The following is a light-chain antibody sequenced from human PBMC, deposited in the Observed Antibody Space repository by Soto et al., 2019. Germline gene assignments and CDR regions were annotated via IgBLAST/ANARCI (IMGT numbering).Light chain of an antibody. V-gene: IGKV3-11*01. CDR2: DAS. CDR3: QQRSSWPPT. J-gene: IGKJ5*01. CDR1: PSVSSD. Sequence: EIVMTSSPATLSVSPGERATVSCMASPSVSSDFAWYQQKPGQAPRLLIYDASNRATGIPARFSGSGSGTDFTLTITSLEPEDFAVYYCQQRSSWPPTFGQGTRLEI.